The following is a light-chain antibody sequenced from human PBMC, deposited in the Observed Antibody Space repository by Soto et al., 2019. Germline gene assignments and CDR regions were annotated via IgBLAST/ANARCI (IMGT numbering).Light chain of an antibody. J-gene: IGKJ5*01. V-gene: IGKV3-20*01. CDR3: QQRKHWPPIT. CDR1: QSVSNNY. CDR2: GAS. Sequence: EIVLTQSPGTLSLSPGERATLSCRASQSVSNNYLAWYQQKPGQAPRLLIYGASNRATGIPDRFSGSGSGTDFTLTISRLEPEDFAVYYCQQRKHWPPITFGQWKRLEIK.